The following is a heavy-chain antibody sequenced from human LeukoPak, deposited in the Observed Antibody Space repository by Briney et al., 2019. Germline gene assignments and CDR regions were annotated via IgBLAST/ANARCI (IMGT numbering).Heavy chain of an antibody. CDR3: ARLRYSSSSFWWFDP. D-gene: IGHD6-13*01. J-gene: IGHJ5*02. CDR2: IYYSGST. V-gene: IGHV4-59*01. CDR1: GFTFSSYA. Sequence: GSLRLSCAASGFTFSSYAMTWVRQPPGKGLEWIGYIYYSGSTNYNPSLKSRVTISVDTSKNQFSLKLSSVTAADTAVYYCARLRYSSSSFWWFDPWGQGTLVTVSS.